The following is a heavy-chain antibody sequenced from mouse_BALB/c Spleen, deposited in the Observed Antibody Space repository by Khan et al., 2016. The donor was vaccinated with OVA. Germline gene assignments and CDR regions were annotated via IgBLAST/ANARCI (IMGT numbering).Heavy chain of an antibody. CDR1: GYIFTSYW. Sequence: VQLQESGAELVRPGASVRLSCKTSGYIFTSYWIHWVKQRSGQGLEWIARINPGTDNTSYNEKLKDKATLTADKSSSTAYMQLSSLKSDDPAVYCCSRAEALYYFDYWGQGTTLTVSS. V-gene: IGHV1S132*01. D-gene: IGHD3-2*02. CDR3: SRAEALYYFDY. J-gene: IGHJ2*01. CDR2: INPGTDNT.